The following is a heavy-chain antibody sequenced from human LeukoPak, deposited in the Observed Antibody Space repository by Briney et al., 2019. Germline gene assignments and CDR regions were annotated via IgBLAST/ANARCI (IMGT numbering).Heavy chain of an antibody. V-gene: IGHV3-21*01. Sequence: PGGSLRLSCAASGFTFGSYAMSRVRQAPGKGLEWVSSISSSSSYIYYADSVKGRFTISRDNAKNSLYLQMNSLRAEDAAVYYCARAYGSGSYYFDYWGQGTLVTVSS. D-gene: IGHD3-10*01. CDR3: ARAYGSGSYYFDY. J-gene: IGHJ4*02. CDR2: ISSSSSYI. CDR1: GFTFGSYA.